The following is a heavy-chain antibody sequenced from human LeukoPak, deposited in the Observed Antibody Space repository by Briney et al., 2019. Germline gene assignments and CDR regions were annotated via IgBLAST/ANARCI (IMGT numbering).Heavy chain of an antibody. CDR2: ISSRDTTI. J-gene: IGHJ4*02. CDR3: ATPLPLDY. V-gene: IGHV3-48*03. Sequence: GGSLRLSCAAPGFTFSSYEMNWVRQAPGKGLEWVPYISSRDTTIYYADSVKGRFTISRDNAKNSLYLQMNSLRTEDTAVYYCATPLPLDYWGQGTLVTVSS. CDR1: GFTFSSYE.